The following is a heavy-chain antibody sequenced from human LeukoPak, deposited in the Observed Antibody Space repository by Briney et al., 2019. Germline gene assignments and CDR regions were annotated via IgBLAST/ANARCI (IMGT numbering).Heavy chain of an antibody. Sequence: GGSLRLSCAVSGFPLSNSWMYWVRQAPGKGLEGVANINKDGGGRSYVDSVKGRFIISRDNARNSLYLQMNSLRVEDTAVYFCAGGNSMDVWGKGTAVTASS. D-gene: IGHD1/OR15-1a*01. CDR2: INKDGGGR. CDR1: GFPLSNSW. V-gene: IGHV3-7*03. J-gene: IGHJ6*04. CDR3: AGGNSMDV.